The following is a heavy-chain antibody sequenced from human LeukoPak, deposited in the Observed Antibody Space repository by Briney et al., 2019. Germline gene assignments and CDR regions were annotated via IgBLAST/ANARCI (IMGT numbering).Heavy chain of an antibody. CDR1: GFTFSSYA. J-gene: IGHJ3*01. CDR3: ARLSIQAFDV. CDR2: IYSGGST. V-gene: IGHV3-66*04. Sequence: GGSLRLSCAASGFTFSSYAMSWVRQAPGKGLEWVSFIYSGGSTYYTDSVKGRFTISRDNSKNTLYLQMNSLRVEDTAVYYCARLSIQAFDVWGQGTMVTVSS.